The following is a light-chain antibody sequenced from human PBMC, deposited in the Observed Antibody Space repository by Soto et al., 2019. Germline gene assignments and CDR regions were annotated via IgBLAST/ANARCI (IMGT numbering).Light chain of an antibody. CDR3: QAWDSNTAYV. J-gene: IGLJ1*01. V-gene: IGLV3-1*01. CDR1: KLGDKY. CDR2: QDS. Sequence: SYELTHPPSVSVSPVQTASIPCSGDKLGDKYACWYQQKPGQSPVLVIYQDSKRPSGIPERFSGSNSGNTATLTISGTQTMDEADYYCQAWDSNTAYVFGTGTKVTVL.